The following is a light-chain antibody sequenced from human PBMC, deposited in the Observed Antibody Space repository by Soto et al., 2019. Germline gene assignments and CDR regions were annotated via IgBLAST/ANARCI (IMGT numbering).Light chain of an antibody. CDR3: QHYDNYSST. Sequence: KLTQSASSLSASIGDRVTITCRASQDISYFLAWFQQKPGKAPKLLIYDASTLESGVPSRFSGGGSGTDFTLTISSLQPDDFATYFCQHYDNYSSTFGQGTKVAIK. CDR2: DAS. J-gene: IGKJ1*01. CDR1: QDISYF. V-gene: IGKV1D-13*01.